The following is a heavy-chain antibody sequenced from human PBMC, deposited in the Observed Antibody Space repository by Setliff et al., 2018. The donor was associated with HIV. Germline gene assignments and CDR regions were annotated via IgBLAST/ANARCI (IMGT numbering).Heavy chain of an antibody. CDR3: ARRADYDGSGSPFDY. D-gene: IGHD3-10*01. V-gene: IGHV4-38-2*01. CDR2: IYHGGST. J-gene: IGHJ4*02. Sequence: SETLSLTCAVSGYSINSGYYWGWIRQPPGKGLQWIASIYHGGSTYYNPSLRSRVTISVDTSKNLFSLKLDFVTAADAAVYYCARRADYDGSGSPFDYWGQGTLVTVSS. CDR1: GYSINSGYY.